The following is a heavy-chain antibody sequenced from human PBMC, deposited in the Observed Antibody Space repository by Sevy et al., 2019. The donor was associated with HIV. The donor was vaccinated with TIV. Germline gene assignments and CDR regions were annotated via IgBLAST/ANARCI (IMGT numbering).Heavy chain of an antibody. J-gene: IGHJ3*02. CDR3: ARDVALPAFDI. V-gene: IGHV3-21*01. CDR1: GFTFSSYS. Sequence: GGSLRLSCAASGFTFSSYSMNWVRQAPGKGLEWVSSISSSSSYIYYAHSVKGRFTISRDNAKNSLYLQMNSLRAEDTAVYYCARDVALPAFDIWGQGTMVTVSS. CDR2: ISSSSSYI.